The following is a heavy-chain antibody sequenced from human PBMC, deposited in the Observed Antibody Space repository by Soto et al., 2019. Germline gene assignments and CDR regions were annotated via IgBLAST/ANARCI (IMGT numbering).Heavy chain of an antibody. CDR1: GYTFTSYG. D-gene: IGHD4-17*01. CDR3: AEHAGDYETGYNWFDP. CDR2: ICAYNATT. J-gene: IGHJ5*02. Sequence: QVQLVQSGADVKNPRASVKVSCKASGYTFTSYGISWVRQAPGQRLEWMVWICAYNATTNYAQKLQGRVTMTTDTSTSTADRELRRLRSDATAVYYCAEHAGDYETGYNWFDPWGEGTMVTVS. V-gene: IGHV1-18*01.